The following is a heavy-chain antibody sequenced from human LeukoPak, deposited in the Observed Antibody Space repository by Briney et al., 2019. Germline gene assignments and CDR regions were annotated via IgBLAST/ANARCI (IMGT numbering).Heavy chain of an antibody. D-gene: IGHD5-12*01. CDR2: IGSSGTTI. J-gene: IGHJ4*02. CDR1: GFTLNTYE. Sequence: GGSLRLSCAASGFTLNTYEMTWVRQAPGKGLEWVSYIGSSGTTIYYADSVKGRFTISRDNAKNSLFLQMNSLRAEDTAVYYCATHHGYSGYGYGHWGQGTLVTVSS. V-gene: IGHV3-48*03. CDR3: ATHHGYSGYGYGH.